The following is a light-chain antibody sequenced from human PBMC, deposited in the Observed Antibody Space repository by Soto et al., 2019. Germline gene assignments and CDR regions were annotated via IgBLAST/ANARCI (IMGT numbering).Light chain of an antibody. CDR2: DND. CDR3: GTWDSSPGGGAV. V-gene: IGLV1-51*01. Sequence: QSVLTQPPSVSAGPGQKVTISCSGSSSNIGNNYVSWYQQLPGTAPKLLIYDNDKRPSGIPDRISGSKSGTSATLGITGLQTGDEADYYCGTWDSSPGGGAVFGGGTKLTVL. J-gene: IGLJ3*02. CDR1: SSNIGNNY.